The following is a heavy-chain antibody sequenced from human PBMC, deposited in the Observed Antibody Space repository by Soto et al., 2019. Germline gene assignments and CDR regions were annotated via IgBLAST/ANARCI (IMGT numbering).Heavy chain of an antibody. J-gene: IGHJ3*02. V-gene: IGHV4-39*01. CDR3: ARRITMVRGVIYAFDI. D-gene: IGHD3-10*01. CDR2: IYYSGST. Sequence: PSETLSLTCTVSGGSISSSSYYWGWIRQPPGKGLEWIGSIYYSGSTYYNPSLESRVTISVDTSKNQFSLKLSSVTAADTAVYYCARRITMVRGVIYAFDIWGQGTMVTVSS. CDR1: GGSISSSSYY.